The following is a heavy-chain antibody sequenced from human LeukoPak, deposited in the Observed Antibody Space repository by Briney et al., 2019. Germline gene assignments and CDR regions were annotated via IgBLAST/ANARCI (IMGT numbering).Heavy chain of an antibody. CDR2: ISSSSSYI. J-gene: IGHJ4*02. V-gene: IGHV3-21*01. CDR3: ARDLFSENYYASSGLDY. Sequence: PGGALRLSCAASGVTFSSYSMNWVRQAPGKGLEWVSSISSSSSYIYYADSVKGRFTLSRDNAKNSLYLQMHSLRAEDTAVYYCARDLFSENYYASSGLDYWGQGALVTVSS. D-gene: IGHD3-22*01. CDR1: GVTFSSYS.